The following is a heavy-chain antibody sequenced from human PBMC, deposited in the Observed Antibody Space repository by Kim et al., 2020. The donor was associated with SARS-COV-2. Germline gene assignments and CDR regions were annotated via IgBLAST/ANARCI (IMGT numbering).Heavy chain of an antibody. CDR3: ATGRVAGPPAWFDP. Sequence: ASVKVSCKVSGYTFTELSMHWVRQAPGQGLEWMGGFDPEDGETIYAQKFQGRVTMTEDTSTDTAYMELSSLRSEDTAVYYCATGRVAGPPAWFDPWGQGTLVTVSS. CDR1: GYTFTELS. CDR2: FDPEDGET. D-gene: IGHD2-15*01. V-gene: IGHV1-24*01. J-gene: IGHJ5*02.